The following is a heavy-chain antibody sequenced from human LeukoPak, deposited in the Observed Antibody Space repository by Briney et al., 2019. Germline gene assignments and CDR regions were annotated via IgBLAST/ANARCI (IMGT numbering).Heavy chain of an antibody. D-gene: IGHD3-10*01. CDR1: GFTFSSYG. Sequence: GGTLRLSCAASGFTFSSYGMSWVRQAPGKGLEWVSAISGSGGSTYYADSVKGRFTISRDNSKNTLYLQMNSLRAEDTAVYYCAKERSSRVLWFGELAYWGQGTLVTVSS. CDR3: AKERSSRVLWFGELAY. V-gene: IGHV3-23*01. CDR2: ISGSGGST. J-gene: IGHJ4*02.